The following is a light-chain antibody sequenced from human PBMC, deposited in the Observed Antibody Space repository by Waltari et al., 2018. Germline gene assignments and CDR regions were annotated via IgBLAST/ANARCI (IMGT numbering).Light chain of an antibody. V-gene: IGKV1-8*01. CDR1: QGISSY. J-gene: IGKJ2*01. Sequence: AIRMTQSPSSFSASTGDRVTITCRASQGISSYLALYQKKPGEAPKRLSYAASTLRGGVPSRFSGSGSGTDVTLTINCLQSEEFATYYCQQYFSYPYTFGQGTKLEIK. CDR2: AAS. CDR3: QQYFSYPYT.